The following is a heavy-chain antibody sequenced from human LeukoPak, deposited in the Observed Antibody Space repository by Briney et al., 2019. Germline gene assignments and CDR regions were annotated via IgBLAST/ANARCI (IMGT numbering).Heavy chain of an antibody. CDR1: GGSMSSGSYY. V-gene: IGHV4-61*02. CDR3: ASLPYYDFWSGYYTAGFDP. J-gene: IGHJ5*02. D-gene: IGHD3-3*01. Sequence: SETLSLTCTVSGGSMSSGSYYWSWIPPPAGKGLGWIGRFYTSGSTNYNPSLNSRVPISVDTSKNQFSLKLSSVTAADTAVYYCASLPYYDFWSGYYTAGFDPWGQGTLVTVSS. CDR2: FYTSGST.